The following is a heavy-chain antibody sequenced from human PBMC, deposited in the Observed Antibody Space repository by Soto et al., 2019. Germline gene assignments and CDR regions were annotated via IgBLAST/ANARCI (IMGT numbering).Heavy chain of an antibody. J-gene: IGHJ4*02. Sequence: QVQLVESGGGVVQPGRSLRLSCAASGFTFSSYAMHWVRQAPGKGLEWVAVISYDGSNKYYADSVKGRFTISRDNSKNTLYRQMNSLRAEDTAVYYCARDPHGGSYYLDYWGQGTLVTVSS. V-gene: IGHV3-30-3*01. D-gene: IGHD1-26*01. CDR2: ISYDGSNK. CDR3: ARDPHGGSYYLDY. CDR1: GFTFSSYA.